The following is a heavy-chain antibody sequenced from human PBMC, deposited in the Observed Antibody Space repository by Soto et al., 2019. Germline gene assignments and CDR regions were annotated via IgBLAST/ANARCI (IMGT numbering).Heavy chain of an antibody. CDR3: ARGGGYCTNGVCQTNPFGY. Sequence: QVQLVQSGAEVKKPGASVKVSCKASGYTFTSYGISWVRQAPGQGLEWMGWISAYNGNTNYAQKLQGRVTMTTDTSTRTAYMELRSLRSDDTAVYYCARGGGYCTNGVCQTNPFGYWGQGTLVTVSS. CDR1: GYTFTSYG. D-gene: IGHD2-8*01. J-gene: IGHJ4*02. CDR2: ISAYNGNT. V-gene: IGHV1-18*01.